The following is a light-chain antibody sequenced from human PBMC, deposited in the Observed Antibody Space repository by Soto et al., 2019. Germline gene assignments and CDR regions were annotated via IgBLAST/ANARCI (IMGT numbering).Light chain of an antibody. CDR3: QQFGSSTRT. Sequence: EVVLTQSPGTLSLSPGESGTLSCRASESLSSRYLAWYQQKPGQAPRLLIYGTSTRATGVPDRFSGSGSGTDFTLIISRLEPEDFAVYYCQQFGSSTRTFGQGTKVDIK. V-gene: IGKV3-20*01. CDR2: GTS. J-gene: IGKJ1*01. CDR1: ESLSSRY.